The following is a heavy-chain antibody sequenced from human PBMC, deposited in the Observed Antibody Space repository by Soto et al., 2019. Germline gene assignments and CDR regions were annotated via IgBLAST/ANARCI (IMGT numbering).Heavy chain of an antibody. D-gene: IGHD3-22*01. J-gene: IGHJ3*02. Sequence: PXASMTISFPGSGCSLTSYWISWVRQIPGKGLEWMRRIDPSDSYTNYSPSFQGHVTISADKSISTAYLQWSSLKASDTAMYYCAITYSYDSSGYYKPDAFDIWGQGPMVTLPS. CDR3: AITYSYDSSGYYKPDAFDI. CDR1: GCSLTSYW. CDR2: IDPSDSYT. V-gene: IGHV5-10-1*01.